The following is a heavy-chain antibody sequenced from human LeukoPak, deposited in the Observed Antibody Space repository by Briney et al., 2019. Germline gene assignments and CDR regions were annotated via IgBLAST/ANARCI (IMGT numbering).Heavy chain of an antibody. V-gene: IGHV4-61*02. D-gene: IGHD3-22*01. Sequence: SETLSLTCTVSGGSISSGSYYWSWIRQPAGKGLEWIGRIYTSGSTNYNPSLKSRVTISVDTSKNQFSLKLRSVTAADTAVYYCARDLYYYDSSGYYLWGFDIWGQGTMVTVSS. CDR1: GGSISSGSYY. CDR2: IYTSGST. CDR3: ARDLYYYDSSGYYLWGFDI. J-gene: IGHJ3*02.